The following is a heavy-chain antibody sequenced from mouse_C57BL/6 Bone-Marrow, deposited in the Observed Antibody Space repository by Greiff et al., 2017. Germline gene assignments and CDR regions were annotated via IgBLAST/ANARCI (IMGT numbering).Heavy chain of an antibody. D-gene: IGHD2-3*01. CDR1: GYTFTSYW. Sequence: QVQLQQPGAELVMPGASVKLSCKASGYTFTSYWMHWVKQRPGQGLEWIGEIDPSDSYTNYNQKFKGKSTLTVDKSSSTAYMQLSSLTSEDSAVYYCARSGDGYYDAYWGQGTLVTVSA. V-gene: IGHV1-69*01. J-gene: IGHJ3*01. CDR3: ARSGDGYYDAY. CDR2: IDPSDSYT.